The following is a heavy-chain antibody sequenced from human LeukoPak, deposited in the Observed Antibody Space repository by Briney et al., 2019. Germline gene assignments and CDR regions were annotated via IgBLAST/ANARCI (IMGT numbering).Heavy chain of an antibody. D-gene: IGHD1-7*01. J-gene: IGHJ3*02. CDR2: IRKDGSNI. CDR1: GFPFSVFG. CDR3: ARNYGPRGFDI. Sequence: GGSLRLSCAASGFPFSVFGMHWVRQAPGKGLEWVAIIRKDGSNIHYGDAVRGRFTISRDNYRNMVFLQMNSLRAEDTAVYYCARNYGPRGFDIWGQGTMVTVSS. V-gene: IGHV3-30*02.